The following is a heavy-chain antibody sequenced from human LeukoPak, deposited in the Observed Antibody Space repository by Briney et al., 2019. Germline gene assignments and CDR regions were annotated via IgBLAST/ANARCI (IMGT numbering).Heavy chain of an antibody. J-gene: IGHJ4*02. CDR3: AGHRGRSLQY. CDR1: DSSITLINR. Sequence: SGTLSPTPILSDSSITLINRWSCVRQRPGAGLEWIGESSLSETTNYNPSLKSRVLISVDNSKNQFSLKVTSVSAADTAVYYCAGHRGRSLQYWVQGTLVTVSA. D-gene: IGHD2-15*01. CDR2: SSLSETT. V-gene: IGHV4-4*02.